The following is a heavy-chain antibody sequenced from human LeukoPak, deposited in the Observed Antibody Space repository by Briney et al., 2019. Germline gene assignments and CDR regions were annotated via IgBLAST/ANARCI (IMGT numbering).Heavy chain of an antibody. CDR2: ISWNSGSI. J-gene: IGHJ6*02. D-gene: IGHD3-10*01. CDR3: AKAGGPDYYYGMDV. Sequence: GGSLRLSYAASGFTFDDYAMHWVRQAPGKGLEWVSGISWNSGSIGYADSVKGRFTISRDNAKNSLYLQMNSLRAEDTALYYCAKAGGPDYYYGMDVWGQGTTVTVSS. V-gene: IGHV3-9*01. CDR1: GFTFDDYA.